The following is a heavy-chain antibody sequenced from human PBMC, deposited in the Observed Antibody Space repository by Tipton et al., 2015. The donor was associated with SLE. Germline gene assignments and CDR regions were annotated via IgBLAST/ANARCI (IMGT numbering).Heavy chain of an antibody. V-gene: IGHV3-74*01. Sequence: SLRLSCVASGFRFRSYWMHWVRQAPGKGLMWVSRINSGGSDTNYADTVRGRFTISRDNTKNTLYQQMSALRADETDVYYCARDRRFRESYPSVLESWGQGTMVTVSS. CDR3: ARDRRFRESYPSVLES. CDR1: GFRFRSYW. CDR2: INSGGSDT. J-gene: IGHJ4*02. D-gene: IGHD3-16*01.